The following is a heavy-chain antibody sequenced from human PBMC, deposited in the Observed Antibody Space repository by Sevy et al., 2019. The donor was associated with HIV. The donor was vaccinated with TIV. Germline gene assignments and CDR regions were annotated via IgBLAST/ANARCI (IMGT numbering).Heavy chain of an antibody. D-gene: IGHD3-22*01. Sequence: SETLSLACSVSGGSFSGYYWSWIRQPPGKGLEWIGHIYDSGRTNYNPSLKSRVNISEDTSKNQFSLKLNSVTAADTAVYYCARSLNHYDSSGYQMGFDYWGQGTLVTVSS. CDR3: ARSLNHYDSSGYQMGFDY. J-gene: IGHJ4*02. CDR2: IYDSGRT. CDR1: GGSFSGYY. V-gene: IGHV4-59*01.